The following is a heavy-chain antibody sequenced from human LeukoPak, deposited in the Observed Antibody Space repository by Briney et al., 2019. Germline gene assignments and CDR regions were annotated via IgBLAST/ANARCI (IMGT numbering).Heavy chain of an antibody. D-gene: IGHD6-25*01. CDR2: INTDGSIT. J-gene: IGHJ4*02. Sequence: GGSLRLSCAASGFTFSDYWIHWVRQAPGKGLVWVSRINTDGSITNYADSVKGRFSISRDNAKNTLYLQMSSLRAEDTAVYYCAKPPAAAPPAHFDYWGQGTLVTVSS. CDR3: AKPPAAAPPAHFDY. V-gene: IGHV3-74*01. CDR1: GFTFSDYW.